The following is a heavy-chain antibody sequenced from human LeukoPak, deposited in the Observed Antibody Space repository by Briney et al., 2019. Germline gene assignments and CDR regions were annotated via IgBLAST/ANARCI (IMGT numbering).Heavy chain of an antibody. CDR2: ISGSGGST. CDR1: GFTFTNYA. J-gene: IGHJ5*02. D-gene: IGHD3-22*01. CDR3: AKDSYYDSSGYYVA. V-gene: IGHV3-23*01. Sequence: GGSLRISCAASGFTFTNYAMSWIRQAPGKGLEWVSGISGSGGSTYHTDSVKGRFTISRDNSKNTLYLQMNSLRAEDTAVYYCAKDSYYDSSGYYVAWGQGTLVTVSS.